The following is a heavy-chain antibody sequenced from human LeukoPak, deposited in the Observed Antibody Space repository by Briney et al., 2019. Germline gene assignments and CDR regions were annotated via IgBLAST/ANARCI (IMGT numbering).Heavy chain of an antibody. CDR2: MNPNSGNT. CDR3: ARGAPSQGYFDY. V-gene: IGHV1-8*01. Sequence: ASVKVSCKASGYTFTSYDINWVRQATGQGLEWMGWMNPNSGNTGYAQKFQGSVTMTRNTSISTAYMELSSLRSEDTAVYYCARGAPSQGYFDYWGQGTLVTVSS. CDR1: GYTFTSYD. D-gene: IGHD6-6*01. J-gene: IGHJ4*02.